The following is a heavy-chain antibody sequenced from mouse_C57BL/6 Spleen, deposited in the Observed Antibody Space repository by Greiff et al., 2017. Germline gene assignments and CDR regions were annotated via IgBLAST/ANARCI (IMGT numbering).Heavy chain of an antibody. Sequence: EVQLPQSGPELVKPGASVKISCKASGYTFTDYYMNWVKQSHGKSLEWIGGINPNNGGTSYNQKFKGKATLTVDKSSSTAYLELRSLTSEDSAVYYCSGRGWEWDYAMDYWGQGTSVTVSS. CDR1: GYTFTDYY. CDR3: SGRGWEWDYAMDY. J-gene: IGHJ4*01. V-gene: IGHV1-26*01. CDR2: INPNNGGT. D-gene: IGHD1-1*02.